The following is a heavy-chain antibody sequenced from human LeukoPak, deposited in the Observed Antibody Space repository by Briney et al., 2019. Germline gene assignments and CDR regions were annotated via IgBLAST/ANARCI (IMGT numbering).Heavy chain of an antibody. D-gene: IGHD2-15*01. V-gene: IGHV1-2*06. CDR1: GYTFTGYY. CDR3: ARFDCSGGSCYGKFDP. Sequence: ASVMVSCKASGYTFTGYYMHWVRQAPGQGLEWMGRINPNSGGTNYAQKFQGRVTMTRDTSISTAYMELSRLRSDDTAVYYCARFDCSGGSCYGKFDPWGQGTLVTVSS. CDR2: INPNSGGT. J-gene: IGHJ5*02.